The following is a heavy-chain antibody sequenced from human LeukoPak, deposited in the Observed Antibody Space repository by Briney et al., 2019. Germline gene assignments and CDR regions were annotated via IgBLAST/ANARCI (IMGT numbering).Heavy chain of an antibody. CDR3: ARGVSDSYYYYYMDV. Sequence: GASVKVSCKASGYTFTSYHMHWVRQAPGQGLEWMGIINPSGGSTTYAQKFQGRVTMTRDTSTSTVYMELSSLRSEDTAVYYCARGVSDSYYYYYMDVWGKGTTVTVSS. CDR2: INPSGGST. CDR1: GYTFTSYH. J-gene: IGHJ6*03. V-gene: IGHV1-46*01.